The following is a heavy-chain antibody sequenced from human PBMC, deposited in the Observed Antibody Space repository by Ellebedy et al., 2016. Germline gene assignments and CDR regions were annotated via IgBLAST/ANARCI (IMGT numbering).Heavy chain of an antibody. CDR2: VFHTGTT. CDR1: SGSVTSDY. CDR3: AKWNGGWYAFEV. V-gene: IGHV4-59*02. J-gene: IGHJ3*01. D-gene: IGHD6-19*01. Sequence: SETLSLTCNVSSGSVTSDYWNWIRRPPGKGLEWIGYVFHTGTTNSNPSLKSRVTMSVDTSKSQFSLRLTSVTAADTAVYYCAKWNGGWYAFEVWGQGTMVTVSS.